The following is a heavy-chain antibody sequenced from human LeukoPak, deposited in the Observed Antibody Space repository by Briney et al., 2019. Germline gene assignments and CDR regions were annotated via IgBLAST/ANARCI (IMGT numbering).Heavy chain of an antibody. V-gene: IGHV3-21*01. Sequence: GGSLRLSCAASGFTFSSYSMNWVRQAPGKGLEWVSSISSSSSYIYYADSVKGRFTISRDNAKNSLYLQMNSLRAEDTAVYYCARDIAIRMVPFDYWGQGTLVTVSS. D-gene: IGHD3-10*01. CDR1: GFTFSSYS. CDR3: ARDIAIRMVPFDY. CDR2: ISSSSSYI. J-gene: IGHJ4*02.